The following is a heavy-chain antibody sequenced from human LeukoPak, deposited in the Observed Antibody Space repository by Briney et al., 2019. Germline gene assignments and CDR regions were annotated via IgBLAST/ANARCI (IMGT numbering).Heavy chain of an antibody. V-gene: IGHV4-59*01. J-gene: IGHJ6*03. CDR2: IYYSGST. D-gene: IGHD3-16*01. Sequence: SETLSLTCTVSGGSISSYYWSWIRQPPGKGLEWIGNIYYSGSTNYNPSLKSRVTISVDTSKNQFSLKLSSVTAADTAVYYCARETSQKGAHYMDVWGKGTTVTISS. CDR3: ARETSQKGAHYMDV. CDR1: GGSISSYY.